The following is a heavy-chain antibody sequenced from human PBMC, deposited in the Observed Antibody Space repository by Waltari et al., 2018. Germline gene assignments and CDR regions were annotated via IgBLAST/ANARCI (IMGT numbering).Heavy chain of an antibody. Sequence: QLQLQESGPGLVKPSETLSLTCTVSGGSISSRRYYWGWIRQPPGKGLEWIGSIYYSGSTYYNPSLKSRVTISVDTSKNQFSLKLSSVTAADTAVYYCAGELYCSSTSCLFDYWGQGTLVTVSS. CDR3: AGELYCSSTSCLFDY. V-gene: IGHV4-39*02. CDR1: GGSISSRRYY. D-gene: IGHD2-2*01. J-gene: IGHJ4*02. CDR2: IYYSGST.